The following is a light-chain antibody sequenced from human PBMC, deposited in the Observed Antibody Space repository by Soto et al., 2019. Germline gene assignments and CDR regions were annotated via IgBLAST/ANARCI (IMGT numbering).Light chain of an antibody. V-gene: IGKV3-15*01. CDR2: DSS. CDR3: QQYNDWPRT. J-gene: IGKJ1*01. Sequence: EIVMTQSPATLSVSPGERATLSCGASQTVSSNLAWYQQKPGQAPRLLIYDSSTRATGIPARFSRSGSGTEFTLTISSLQSEDLAVYYCQQYNDWPRTFGQGTKVGIK. CDR1: QTVSSN.